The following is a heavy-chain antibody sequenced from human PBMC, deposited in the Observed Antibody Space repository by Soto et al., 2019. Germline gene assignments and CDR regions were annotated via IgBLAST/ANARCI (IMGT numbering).Heavy chain of an antibody. J-gene: IGHJ6*02. CDR3: ARADCSSNTCYFCYSMDV. V-gene: IGHV1-3*01. Sequence: ASVKVSCKASGYTLSTYAMHWVRQPPRQRPEWMGWINGGNGNTKYSQRFQGRVTITRDTSASTDYMELSSLTSEDTAVYYCARADCSSNTCYFCYSMDVWGQGTTVTVSS. CDR2: INGGNGNT. D-gene: IGHD2-2*01. CDR1: GYTLSTYA.